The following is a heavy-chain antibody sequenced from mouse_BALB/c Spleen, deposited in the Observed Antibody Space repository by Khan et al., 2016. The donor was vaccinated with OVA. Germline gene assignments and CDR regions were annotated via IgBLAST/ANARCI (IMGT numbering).Heavy chain of an antibody. D-gene: IGHD2-2*01. Sequence: VQLQQSGAELVKPGASVRLSCKASGYTFTSYYLYWVKQRPGQGLEWIGDINPSSGGTNFNEKFKSKATLTVDKSYSTAYIQLNSLTSEDSAGYYCTRSGYGSFAYWGQGTLVTVSA. CDR1: GYTFTSYY. J-gene: IGHJ3*01. CDR3: TRSGYGSFAY. CDR2: INPSSGGT. V-gene: IGHV1S81*02.